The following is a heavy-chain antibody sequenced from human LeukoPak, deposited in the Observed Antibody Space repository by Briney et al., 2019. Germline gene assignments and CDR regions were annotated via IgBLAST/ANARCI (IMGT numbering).Heavy chain of an antibody. CDR2: INLNSGGT. D-gene: IGHD5-12*01. CDR1: GYTFTGYY. J-gene: IGHJ4*02. CDR3: ARGDEVACFYY. V-gene: IGHV1-2*04. Sequence: GASVKVSCKASGYTFTGYYMHWVRQAPGQGLEWMVWINLNSGGTNYAQKFQGWVTMTRDTSISTAYMELSRLRSDDTAVYYCARGDEVACFYYWGQGTLVTVSS.